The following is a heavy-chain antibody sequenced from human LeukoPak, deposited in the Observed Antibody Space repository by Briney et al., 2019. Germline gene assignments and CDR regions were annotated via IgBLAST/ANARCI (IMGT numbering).Heavy chain of an antibody. Sequence: PSETLSLTCAVYGGSFSGYYWSWIRQPPGKGLEWIGEINHSGSTNYNPSLKSRVTISVDTSKNQFSLKLSSVTAADTAVYYCARTFSVAAAAPFDYWGQGTLVTVSS. CDR3: ARTFSVAAAAPFDY. D-gene: IGHD6-13*01. CDR1: GGSFSGYY. V-gene: IGHV4-34*01. J-gene: IGHJ4*02. CDR2: INHSGST.